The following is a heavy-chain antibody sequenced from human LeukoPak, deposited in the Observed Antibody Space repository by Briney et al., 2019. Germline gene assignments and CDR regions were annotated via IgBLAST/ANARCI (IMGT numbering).Heavy chain of an antibody. CDR2: ISSSGSTI. Sequence: GGSLRLSCAASGFTFSDYYMSWIRQAPGKGLEWVSYISSSGSTIYYADSVKGRFTISRDNAKNSLYLQMNSLRAEDTAVYYCASSERYSSSCYGPVDYWGQGTLVTVSS. V-gene: IGHV3-11*01. CDR1: GFTFSDYY. J-gene: IGHJ4*02. D-gene: IGHD6-13*01. CDR3: ASSERYSSSCYGPVDY.